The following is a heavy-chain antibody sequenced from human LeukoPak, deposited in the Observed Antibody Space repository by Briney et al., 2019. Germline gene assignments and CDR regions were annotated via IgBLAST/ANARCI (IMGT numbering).Heavy chain of an antibody. V-gene: IGHV3-48*03. J-gene: IGHJ4*02. CDR3: ARSGDYFDD. CDR2: ISTSGSII. D-gene: IGHD1-26*01. CDR1: GFTFSSYE. Sequence: GGSLRLSCAASGFTFSSYEMNWVRQAPGKGLEWVSYISTSGSIIYYADSVKGRFTISRDNAKNSLYLQMNSLRAEDTAVYYCARSGDYFDDWGQGTLVTVSS.